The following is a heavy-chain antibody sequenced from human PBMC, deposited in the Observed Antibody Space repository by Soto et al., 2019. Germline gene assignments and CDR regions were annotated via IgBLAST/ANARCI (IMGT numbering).Heavy chain of an antibody. CDR1: GGTINSRSYY. J-gene: IGHJ5*02. CDR3: ARGQGGYSYPNWFDP. D-gene: IGHD5-18*01. CDR2: IYYSGST. V-gene: IGHV4-39*07. Sequence: SETMSLRCTVSGGTINSRSYYWGWIRQPPGKGLEWIGSIYYSGSTYYNPSLKSRVTISVDTSKNQFSLKLSSVTAADTAVYYCARGQGGYSYPNWFDPWGQGTLVTVSS.